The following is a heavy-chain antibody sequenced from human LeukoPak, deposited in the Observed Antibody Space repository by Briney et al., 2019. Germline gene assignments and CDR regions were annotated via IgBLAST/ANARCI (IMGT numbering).Heavy chain of an antibody. CDR1: GFTFSNYG. V-gene: IGHV3-30*18. CDR2: MYYDGSNT. CDR3: EKVRDTGGWRFFDY. D-gene: IGHD6-19*01. Sequence: PGESLTLSCAASGFTFSNYGMHWVRQAPGKGLEWVAVMYYDGSNTYYAYSVKGRFTISRNNSKNTLCLQVNSMRSEDAALFYCEKVRDTGGWRFFDYWGEGTLVTVSS. J-gene: IGHJ4*02.